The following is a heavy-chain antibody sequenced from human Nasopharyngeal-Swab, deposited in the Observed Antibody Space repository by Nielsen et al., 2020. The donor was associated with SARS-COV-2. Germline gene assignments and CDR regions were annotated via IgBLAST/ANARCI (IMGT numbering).Heavy chain of an antibody. Sequence: GGSLRLSSAASGFTFSSYWMHWVRQAPGKGLVRVSRINSDGSSTSYADSVKGRFTISRDNAKNTLYLQMNSLRAEDTAVYYCARVAAAGTLYYYYYMDVWGKGTTVTVSS. CDR2: INSDGSST. CDR3: ARVAAAGTLYYYYYMDV. CDR1: GFTFSSYW. J-gene: IGHJ6*03. D-gene: IGHD6-13*01. V-gene: IGHV3-74*01.